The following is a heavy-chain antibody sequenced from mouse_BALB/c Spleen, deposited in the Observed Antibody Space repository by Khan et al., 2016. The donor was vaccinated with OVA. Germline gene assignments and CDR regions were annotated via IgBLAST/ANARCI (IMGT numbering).Heavy chain of an antibody. CDR3: ARSLIYYYGSSPY. CDR2: ISYSGST. V-gene: IGHV3-2*02. J-gene: IGHJ3*01. Sequence: EVKLVESGPGLVKPSQSLSLTCTVTGYSITSDYAWNWIRQFPGNKLEWMGYISYSGSTSYNPSLKSRISITRDTSKNQFFLQLNSVTTEDTATYYCARSLIYYYGSSPYWGQGTLVTVSA. CDR1: GYSITSDYA. D-gene: IGHD1-1*01.